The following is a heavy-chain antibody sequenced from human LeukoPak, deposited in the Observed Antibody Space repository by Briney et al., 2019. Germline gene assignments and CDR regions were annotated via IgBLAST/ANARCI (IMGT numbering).Heavy chain of an antibody. D-gene: IGHD2-15*01. V-gene: IGHV3-53*01. CDR3: VRGGPSTWS. CDR2: IYTGDTT. Sequence: GGSLRLSCAASGFSVSSNYMSWVRQAPGRGLEWVSVIYTGDTTYYADSVRGRFIISRDTSKNTLYLQMNNLRAEDTAVYYCVRGGPSTWSWGQGTLVTVSS. CDR1: GFSVSSNY. J-gene: IGHJ5*02.